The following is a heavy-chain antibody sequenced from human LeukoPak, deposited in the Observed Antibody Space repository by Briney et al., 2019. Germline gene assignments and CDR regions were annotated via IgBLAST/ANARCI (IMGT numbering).Heavy chain of an antibody. Sequence: GSLRLSCAASGCALSSHWMTWVRQVPGRGPEWVANVNRDGSETYYLDSVKGRFTISKDNAKNSLYLQMNSLRAEDTALYHCARNNGMDVWGQGTTVIVSS. V-gene: IGHV3-7*03. J-gene: IGHJ6*02. CDR1: GCALSSHW. CDR3: ARNNGMDV. CDR2: VNRDGSET.